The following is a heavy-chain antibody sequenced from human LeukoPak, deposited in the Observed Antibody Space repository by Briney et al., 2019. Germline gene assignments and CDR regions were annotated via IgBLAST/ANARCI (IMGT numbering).Heavy chain of an antibody. CDR3: ARWVGSGWYGDY. J-gene: IGHJ4*02. D-gene: IGHD6-19*01. Sequence: ASVKVSCKASGYTFTSYGISWVRQAPGQGLEWMGWITGYTGNTNYAQKMQGRVTMTRDTSTSTAYMELRSLRSDDSAVYYCARWVGSGWYGDYWGQGTLVTVSS. CDR1: GYTFTSYG. V-gene: IGHV1-18*01. CDR2: ITGYTGNT.